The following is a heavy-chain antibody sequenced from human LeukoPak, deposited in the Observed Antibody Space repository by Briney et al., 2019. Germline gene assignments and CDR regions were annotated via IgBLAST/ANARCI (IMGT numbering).Heavy chain of an antibody. CDR2: IDYRERT. D-gene: IGHD1-26*01. CDR1: GGSITTSGHY. V-gene: IGHV4-39*01. CDR3: AKGRVGATYDY. Sequence: SETLSLTCTVSGGSITTSGHYWGWIRQPPGKGLEWIGSIDYRERTTYNPSLKSRVTISADTSRNQFSLKLSSVTATDTAVYYCAKGRVGATYDYWGQGTLVTVSS. J-gene: IGHJ4*02.